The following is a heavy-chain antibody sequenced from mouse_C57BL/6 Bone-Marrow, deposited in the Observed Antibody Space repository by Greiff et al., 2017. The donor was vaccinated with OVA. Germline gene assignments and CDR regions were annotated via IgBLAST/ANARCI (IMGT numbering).Heavy chain of an antibody. CDR3: ARSLTGHYFDY. J-gene: IGHJ2*01. CDR2: INPSSGYT. CDR1: GYTFTSYW. Sequence: VQLKESGAELAKPGASVKLSCKASGYTFTSYWMHWVKQRPGQGLEWIGYINPSSGYTKYNQKFKDKATLTADKSSSTAYMQLSSLTSEDSAVYYCARSLTGHYFDYWGQGTTLTVSS. D-gene: IGHD4-1*01. V-gene: IGHV1-7*01.